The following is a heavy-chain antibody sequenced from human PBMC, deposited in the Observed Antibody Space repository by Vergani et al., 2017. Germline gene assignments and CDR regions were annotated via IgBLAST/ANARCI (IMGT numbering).Heavy chain of an antibody. J-gene: IGHJ6*02. D-gene: IGHD1-7*01. CDR1: GYTFTGYY. CDR2: INPNSGGT. V-gene: IGHV1-2*02. CDR3: ARDLSAWNYGGNYYYGMDV. Sequence: QVQLVQSGAEVKKPGASVKVSCKASGYTFTGYYMHWVRQAPGQGLEWMGWINPNSGGTNYAQKFQGRVTMTRDTSISTAYMELSRLRSDDTAVYYCARDLSAWNYGGNYYYGMDVWGQGTTVTVSS.